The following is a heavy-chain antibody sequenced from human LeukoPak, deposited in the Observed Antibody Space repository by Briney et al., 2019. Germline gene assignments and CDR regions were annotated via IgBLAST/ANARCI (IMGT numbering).Heavy chain of an antibody. CDR3: VANFDY. Sequence: PGGSLRLSCAASGFTVRSNYMSWVRQAPGKGLEWVSIIYGGGSVFYADSVKGRFTISRDNSKNTLYLQMNSLRGEDTAVYYPVANFDYWGQGTLVTVSS. CDR2: IYGGGSV. J-gene: IGHJ4*02. CDR1: GFTVRSNY. V-gene: IGHV3-53*01. D-gene: IGHD5-12*01.